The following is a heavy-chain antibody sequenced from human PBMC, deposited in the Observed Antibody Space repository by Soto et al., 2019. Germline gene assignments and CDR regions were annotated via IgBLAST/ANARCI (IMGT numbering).Heavy chain of an antibody. V-gene: IGHV3-23*01. J-gene: IGHJ6*02. CDR2: ISGSGGST. CDR3: AKMLAIAVVPDPPFARLGMDV. CDR1: GFTFSSYA. Sequence: PGGSLRLSCAASGFTFSSYAMSWVRQAPGKGLEWVSAISGSGGSTYYADSVKGRFTISRDNSKNTLYLQMNSLRAEDTAVYYCAKMLAIAVVPDPPFARLGMDVWGQGTTVTVYS. D-gene: IGHD2-2*03.